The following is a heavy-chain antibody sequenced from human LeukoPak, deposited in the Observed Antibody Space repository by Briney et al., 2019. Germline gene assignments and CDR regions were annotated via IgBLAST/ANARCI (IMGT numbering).Heavy chain of an antibody. D-gene: IGHD4-11*01. J-gene: IGHJ6*02. CDR1: GFTFSSNG. CDR3: ARPYYSNYYYYGMDV. Sequence: GGSLRLSCAASGFTFSSNGMHWVRQAPGKGLEWVGIIWYDGSNKCYAGSVKGRFTISRDNSKNTLYLQMNSLRVEDTAVYYCARPYYSNYYYYGMDVWGQGTTVTVSS. V-gene: IGHV3-33*01. CDR2: IWYDGSNK.